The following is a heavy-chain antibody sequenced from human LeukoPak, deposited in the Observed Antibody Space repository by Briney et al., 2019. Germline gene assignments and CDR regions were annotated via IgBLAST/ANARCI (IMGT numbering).Heavy chain of an antibody. CDR1: GGSFSGYY. CDR3: ARPIYYYDSSAFDI. J-gene: IGHJ3*02. Sequence: SETLSLTCAVYGGSFSGYYWSWIRQPPGKGLEWIGEINHSGSTNYNPSLKSRVTISVDTSKNQFSLKLSSVTAADTAVYYCARPIYYYDSSAFDIWGQGTMVTVSS. CDR2: INHSGST. V-gene: IGHV4-34*01. D-gene: IGHD3-22*01.